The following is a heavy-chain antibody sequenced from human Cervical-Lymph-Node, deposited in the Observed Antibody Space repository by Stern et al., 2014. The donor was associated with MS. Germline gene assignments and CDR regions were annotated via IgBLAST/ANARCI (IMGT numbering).Heavy chain of an antibody. Sequence: VQLVESGPGLVKPSETLSLTCTVSGGSISSYSWSWIRQPPGKGLEWVGYIYYSGSTNYNPSLKSRVTISVDTSKTQFSLKLSSVTAADTAVYYCARNYDSSGYRSYYYYGMDVWGQGTTVTVSS. CDR2: IYYSGST. D-gene: IGHD3-22*01. CDR1: GGSISSYS. CDR3: ARNYDSSGYRSYYYYGMDV. V-gene: IGHV4-59*01. J-gene: IGHJ6*02.